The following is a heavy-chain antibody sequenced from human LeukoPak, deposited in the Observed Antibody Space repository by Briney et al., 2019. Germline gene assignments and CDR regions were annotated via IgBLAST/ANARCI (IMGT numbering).Heavy chain of an antibody. CDR3: ARGKTYYDFWSGSPTEN. D-gene: IGHD3-3*01. Sequence: GGSLRLSCAASGFTFSSYAMHWVRQAPGKGLEWVAVISYDGSNKYYADSVKGRFTISRDNSKNTLYLQMNSLRAEDTAVYYCARGKTYYDFWSGSPTENWGQGTLVSVSS. V-gene: IGHV3-30*04. CDR1: GFTFSSYA. J-gene: IGHJ4*02. CDR2: ISYDGSNK.